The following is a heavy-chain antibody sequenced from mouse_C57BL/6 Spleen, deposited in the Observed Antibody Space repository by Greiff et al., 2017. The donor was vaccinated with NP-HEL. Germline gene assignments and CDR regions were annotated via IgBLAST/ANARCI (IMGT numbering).Heavy chain of an antibody. V-gene: IGHV5-9-1*02. CDR2: ISSGGDYI. J-gene: IGHJ3*01. CDR1: GFTFSSYA. D-gene: IGHD2-4*01. Sequence: EVQVVESGEGLVKPGGSLKLSCAASGFTFSSYAMSWVRQTPEKRLEWVAYISSGGDYIYYADTVKGRFTISRDNARNTLYLQMSSLKSEDTAMYYCTREYDYDVFAYWGQGTLVTVSA. CDR3: TREYDYDVFAY.